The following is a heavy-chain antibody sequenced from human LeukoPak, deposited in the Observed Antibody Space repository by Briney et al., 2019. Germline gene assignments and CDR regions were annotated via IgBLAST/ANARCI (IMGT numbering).Heavy chain of an antibody. V-gene: IGHV4-39*07. Sequence: SETLSLTCTVSGGSIISSNYYWSWIRQPPGKGLEWIGEINHSGSTNYNPSLKSRVTISVDTSKNQFSLKLSSVTAADTAVYYCARGSLLYYYYYGMDVWGQGTTVTVSS. CDR3: ARGSLLYYYYYGMDV. CDR2: INHSGST. J-gene: IGHJ6*02. D-gene: IGHD6-13*01. CDR1: GGSIISSNYY.